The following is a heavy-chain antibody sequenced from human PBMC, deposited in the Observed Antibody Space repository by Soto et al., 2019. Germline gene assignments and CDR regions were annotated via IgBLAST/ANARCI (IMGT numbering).Heavy chain of an antibody. CDR3: ASPGGELAPLTG. V-gene: IGHV3-7*05. D-gene: IGHD1-1*01. CDR1: GFTFDDSW. Sequence: EMQLVQSGGGLVQPGGSLRLSCVASGFTFDDSWMNWVRQAPGRGLEWVANIKGDGSETNYVDSGRGRVTISRDNAKNSLYLQMNSLRVEDTAVYYCASPGGELAPLTGWGQGTLVTVSS. J-gene: IGHJ4*02. CDR2: IKGDGSET.